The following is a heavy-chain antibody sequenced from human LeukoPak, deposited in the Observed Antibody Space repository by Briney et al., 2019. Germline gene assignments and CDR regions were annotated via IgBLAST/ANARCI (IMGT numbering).Heavy chain of an antibody. D-gene: IGHD3-10*02. J-gene: IGHJ6*04. CDR1: GFTFSSYE. CDR2: ISSSGSTI. CDR3: AELGITMIGGV. V-gene: IGHV3-48*03. Sequence: GGSLRLSCAASGFTFSSYEMNWVRQAPGKGLEWVSYISSSGSTIYYADSVKGRFTISRDNAKNSLYLQMNSLRAEDTAVYYCAELGITMIGGVWGKRTTVTVSS.